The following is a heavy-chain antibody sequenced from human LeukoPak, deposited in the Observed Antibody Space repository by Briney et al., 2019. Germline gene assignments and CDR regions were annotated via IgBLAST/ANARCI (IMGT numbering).Heavy chain of an antibody. Sequence: GGSLRLSCAASGFTFSDNYMSWIRQAPGKGLEWVSYISSSGSTIYYADSVKGRFTISRDNAKNSLYLQMNSLRAEDTAVYYCARFPCGGDCSRDVAFDIWGQGTMVTVSS. CDR1: GFTFSDNY. CDR2: ISSSGSTI. J-gene: IGHJ3*02. D-gene: IGHD2-21*02. V-gene: IGHV3-11*04. CDR3: ARFPCGGDCSRDVAFDI.